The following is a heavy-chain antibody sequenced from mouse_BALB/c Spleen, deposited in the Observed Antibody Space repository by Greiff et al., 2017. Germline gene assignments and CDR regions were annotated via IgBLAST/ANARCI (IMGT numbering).Heavy chain of an antibody. D-gene: IGHD2-4*01. V-gene: IGHV5-6-5*01. CDR3: ARRRDYVDFDY. Sequence: EVQGVESGGGLVKPGGSLKLSCAASGFTFSSYAMSWVRQTPEKRLEWVASISSGGSTYYPDSVKGRFTISRDNARNILYLQMSSLRSEDTAMYYCARRRDYVDFDYWGQGTTLTVSS. J-gene: IGHJ2*01. CDR2: ISSGGST. CDR1: GFTFSSYA.